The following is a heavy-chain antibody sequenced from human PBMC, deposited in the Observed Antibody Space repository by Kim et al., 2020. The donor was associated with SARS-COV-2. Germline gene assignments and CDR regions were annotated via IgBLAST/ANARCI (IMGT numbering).Heavy chain of an antibody. V-gene: IGHV4-39*02. CDR2: IYYSGST. CDR1: GASISSSYYY. D-gene: IGHD1-1*01. J-gene: IGHJ4*03. Sequence: SETLSLTCSVSGASISSSYYYWGCIRQPPGKGLEWIGSIYYSGSTYYNPSLKSRVTISVDTSKDNFSLKLISVTAADTAVYYCARRHPTGGCFDYWGQGTLVTVSS. CDR3: ARRHPTGGCFDY.